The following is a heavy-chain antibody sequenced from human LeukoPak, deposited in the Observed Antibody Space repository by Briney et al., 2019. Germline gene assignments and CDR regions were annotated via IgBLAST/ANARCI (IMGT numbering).Heavy chain of an antibody. J-gene: IGHJ4*02. Sequence: SVKVSCKASGGTFSSYAISWVRQAPGQGLEWMGGFIPIFGTANYAQKFQGRVTITADESTSTAYMELSSLRSEDTAVYYCARDHPLTIAVAGTQNDYWGQGTLVTVSS. V-gene: IGHV1-69*13. CDR3: ARDHPLTIAVAGTQNDY. D-gene: IGHD6-19*01. CDR1: GGTFSSYA. CDR2: FIPIFGTA.